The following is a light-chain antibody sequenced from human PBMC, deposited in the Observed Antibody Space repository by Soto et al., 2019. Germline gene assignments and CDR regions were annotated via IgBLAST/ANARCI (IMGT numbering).Light chain of an antibody. CDR3: SSYAGSDNLGV. J-gene: IGLJ1*01. CDR1: SSDVGGYNY. CDR2: EVS. V-gene: IGLV2-8*01. Sequence: QSALTQPPSASGSPGQSVTISCTGTSSDVGGYNYVSWYQQHPGKAPKLMIYEVSKRPSGVPDRFSGSKSCNTASLTVSGLQAEDEADYYCSSYAGSDNLGVFGTGTKLTAL.